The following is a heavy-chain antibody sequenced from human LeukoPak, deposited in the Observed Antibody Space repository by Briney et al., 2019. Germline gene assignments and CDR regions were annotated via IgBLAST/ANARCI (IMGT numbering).Heavy chain of an antibody. CDR1: GGSISSSSYY. Sequence: SETLSLTCTVSGGSISSSSYYWGWIRQPPGKGLEWIGSIYHSGSTYYNPSLKSRVTISVDTSKNQFSLKLSSVAAADTAVYYCARQRATYFDYWGQGTLVTVSS. V-gene: IGHV4-39*01. CDR2: IYHSGST. CDR3: ARQRATYFDY. J-gene: IGHJ4*02.